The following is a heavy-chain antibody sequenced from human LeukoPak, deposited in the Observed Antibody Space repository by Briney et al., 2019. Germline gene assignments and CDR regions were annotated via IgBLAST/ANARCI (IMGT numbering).Heavy chain of an antibody. D-gene: IGHD3-22*01. CDR2: ISGSGGST. CDR1: GFTFSSYA. CDR3: AKSMGYYYDSSGSDY. J-gene: IGHJ4*02. Sequence: GGSLRLSCAASGFTFSSYAMSWVRQAPGKGLEWVSAISGSGGSTYYADSVKGRFTISRDNSKNTLYLQMNSLRAEDTAVYYCAKSMGYYYDSSGSDYRGQGTLVTVSS. V-gene: IGHV3-23*01.